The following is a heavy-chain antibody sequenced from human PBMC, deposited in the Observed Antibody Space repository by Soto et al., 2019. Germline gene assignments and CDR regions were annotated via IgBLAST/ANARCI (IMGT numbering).Heavy chain of an antibody. CDR2: ISYDGKHQ. V-gene: IGHV3-30*04. Sequence: QVHLVESGGGVVQPGRSLRLSCAASGFTFSRYAMHWVRQAPGKGLEWVAVISYDGKHQHYGDSVQGRYTISRDNSNPLYLQMNGLRPEDTAVYYCARAVAGNSSYFDFWGQGTLVSVSS. J-gene: IGHJ4*02. CDR1: GFTFSRYA. CDR3: ARAVAGNSSYFDF. D-gene: IGHD1-1*01.